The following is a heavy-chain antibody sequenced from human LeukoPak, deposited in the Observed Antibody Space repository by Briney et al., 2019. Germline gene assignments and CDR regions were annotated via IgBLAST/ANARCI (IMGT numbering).Heavy chain of an antibody. CDR2: ISGSGGST. J-gene: IGHJ3*02. CDR1: GFTFSSYA. Sequence: GGSLRLSCAASGFTFSSYAMHWVRQAPGKGLEWVSAISGSGGSTYYADSVKGRFTISRDNSKNTLYLQMNSLRAEDTAVYYCAKVPREYYYDSSGYDAFDIWGQGTMVTVSS. D-gene: IGHD3-22*01. CDR3: AKVPREYYYDSSGYDAFDI. V-gene: IGHV3-23*01.